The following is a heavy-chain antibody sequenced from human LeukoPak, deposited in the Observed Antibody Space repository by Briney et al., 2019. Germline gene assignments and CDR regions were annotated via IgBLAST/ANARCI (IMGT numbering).Heavy chain of an antibody. V-gene: IGHV7-4-1*02. D-gene: IGHD3-22*01. CDR3: ARDRLDYYDSSGYDTFDY. J-gene: IGHJ4*02. CDR1: GYTFTSYA. CDR2: INTNTGNP. Sequence: ASVKVSCKASGYTFTSYAMNWVRQAPGQGLEWMGWINTNTGNPTYAQGFTGRFVFSLDTSVSTAYLQISSLKAEDTAVYYCARDRLDYYDSSGYDTFDYWGQGTLVTVSS.